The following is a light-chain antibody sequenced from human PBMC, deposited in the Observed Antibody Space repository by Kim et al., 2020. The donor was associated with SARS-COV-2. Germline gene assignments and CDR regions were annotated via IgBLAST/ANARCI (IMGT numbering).Light chain of an antibody. CDR3: QQYNDWPPWT. V-gene: IGKV3-15*01. CDR2: GAS. CDR1: QSISSN. J-gene: IGKJ1*01. Sequence: SPGERATLSCRASQSISSNLAWYQQKPGQAPRLLIYGASTRATGVPARFSGSGFGTEFTLSISSLQSEDFALYFCQQYNDWPPWTFGQGTKVEIK.